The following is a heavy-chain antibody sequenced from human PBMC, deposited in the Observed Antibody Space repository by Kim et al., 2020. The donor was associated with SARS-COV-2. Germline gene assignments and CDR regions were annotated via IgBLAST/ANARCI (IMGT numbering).Heavy chain of an antibody. CDR1: LFTFNDYG. V-gene: IGHV3-30*03. J-gene: IGHJ5*02. CDR2: FRMAASNK. D-gene: IGHD3-10*01. Sequence: GGSLRLSCAASLFTFNDYGMFWVRRLQAGGWSGWQLFRMAASNKKKETPVKGRFSISRDNSKNTLYLQMNSLRSEDTAVYYCARDDSGSQLFAGKWFDPWGQGTLVTASS. CDR3: ARDDSGSQLFAGKWFDP.